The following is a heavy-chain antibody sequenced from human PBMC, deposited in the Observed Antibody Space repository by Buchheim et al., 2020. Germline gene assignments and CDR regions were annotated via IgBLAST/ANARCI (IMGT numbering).Heavy chain of an antibody. Sequence: QVQLVQSGAEVRKPGASVKVSCQASGYTFTSYYIHWVRQAPGQGLEWMGIINPRGGSATYAQKFQGRVTMTRDTSTRTVYMELSSLRSEDTAVYYCAKSYDYFSSSPFDYWGQGTL. CDR1: GYTFTSYY. J-gene: IGHJ4*02. V-gene: IGHV1-46*01. CDR3: AKSYDYFSSSPFDY. CDR2: INPRGGSA. D-gene: IGHD6-6*01.